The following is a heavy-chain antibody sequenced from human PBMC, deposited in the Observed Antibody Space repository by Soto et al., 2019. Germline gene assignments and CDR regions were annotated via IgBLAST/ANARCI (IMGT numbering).Heavy chain of an antibody. Sequence: PGGSLRLSCAASGFTVSRNYMSWVRQAPGKGLEWVSVIYSGGSTYYADSVKGRFTISRDNSKNTVFLQMNSLRADDTAEYYCARDTSSGWYDYWGQGTLVTVSS. J-gene: IGHJ4*02. V-gene: IGHV3-53*01. CDR3: ARDTSSGWYDY. D-gene: IGHD6-19*01. CDR1: GFTVSRNY. CDR2: IYSGGST.